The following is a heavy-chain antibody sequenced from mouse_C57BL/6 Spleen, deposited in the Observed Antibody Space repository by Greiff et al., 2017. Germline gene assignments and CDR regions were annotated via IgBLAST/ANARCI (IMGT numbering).Heavy chain of an antibody. V-gene: IGHV5-4*01. D-gene: IGHD2-1*01. CDR3: ARDGPYGNLYAMDY. CDR1: GFTFSSYA. CDR2: ISDGGSYT. J-gene: IGHJ4*01. Sequence: EVHLVESGGGLVKPGGSLKLSCAASGFTFSSYAMSWVRQTPEKRLEWVATISDGGSYTYYPDNVKGRFTISRDNAKNNLYLQMSHLKSEDTAMYYCARDGPYGNLYAMDYWGQGTSVTVSS.